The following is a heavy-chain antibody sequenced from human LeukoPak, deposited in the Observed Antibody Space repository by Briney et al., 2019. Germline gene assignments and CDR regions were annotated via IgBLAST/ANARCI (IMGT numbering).Heavy chain of an antibody. D-gene: IGHD2-2*01. J-gene: IGHJ4*02. V-gene: IGHV1-3*01. CDR2: INAGNGNT. Sequence: ASVKVSCTASGYTFTSYAMHWVRQAPGQRLEWMGWINAGNGNTKYSQKFQGRVAITRDTSASTAYMELSSLRSEDTAVYYCARVSTIDCSSTSCYDFAFDYWGQGTLSPSPQ. CDR3: ARVSTIDCSSTSCYDFAFDY. CDR1: GYTFTSYA.